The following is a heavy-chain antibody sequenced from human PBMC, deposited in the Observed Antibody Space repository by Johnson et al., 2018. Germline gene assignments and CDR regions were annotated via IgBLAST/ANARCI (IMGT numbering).Heavy chain of an antibody. V-gene: IGHV3-30-3*01. CDR3: ARDHLNYYDSSGRFDP. CDR2: ISYDGSNK. CDR1: GFTFSSYA. D-gene: IGHD3-22*01. J-gene: IGHJ5*02. Sequence: QVQLQESGGGVVQPGRSLRLSCAASGFTFSSYAMHWVRQAPGKGLEWVAVISYDGSNKYYADSVKGRFTISRDNSKNTLYLQMNSLRAEDTAVYYCARDHLNYYDSSGRFDPWGQGTLVTVSS.